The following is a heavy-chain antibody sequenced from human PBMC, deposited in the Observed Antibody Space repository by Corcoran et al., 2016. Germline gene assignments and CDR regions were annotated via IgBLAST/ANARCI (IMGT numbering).Heavy chain of an antibody. CDR2: IYYSGST. Sequence: QVQLQESGPGLVKPSETLSLTCTVSGGSVSCGSYYWSWIRQPPGQGLEWFGYIYYSGSTNYNPSLKSQVPITVDTSKNMFSLKRSSVTAADTAVYYCAGGSGSYYYDGMDVWGQGTTVTGSS. V-gene: IGHV4-61*01. J-gene: IGHJ6*02. CDR3: AGGSGSYYYDGMDV. CDR1: GGSVSCGSYY. D-gene: IGHD3-10*01.